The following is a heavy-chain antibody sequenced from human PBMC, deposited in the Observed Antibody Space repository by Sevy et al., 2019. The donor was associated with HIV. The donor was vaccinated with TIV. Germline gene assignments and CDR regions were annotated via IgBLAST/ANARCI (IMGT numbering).Heavy chain of an antibody. J-gene: IGHJ4*02. Sequence: GGSLRLSCAASGFTFSDYWMNWVRQAPGKGLEWVANIRLDGNEKYYVDSVKGRFTISRDNAKNSLYLQMNNLRAEDTAIYYCARIAAPRILSRPCDYWGRGTLVTVSS. CDR3: ARIAAPRILSRPCDY. V-gene: IGHV3-7*01. CDR2: IRLDGNEK. CDR1: GFTFSDYW. D-gene: IGHD2-21*01.